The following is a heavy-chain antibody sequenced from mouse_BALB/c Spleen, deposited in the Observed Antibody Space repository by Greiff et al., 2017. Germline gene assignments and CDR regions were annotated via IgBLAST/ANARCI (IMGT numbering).Heavy chain of an antibody. CDR3: ASGPGSY. V-gene: IGHV5-6-5*01. Sequence: EVQVVESGGGLVKPGGSLKLSCAASGFTFSSYAMSWVRQTPEKRLEWVASISSGGSTYYPDSVKGRFTISRDNARNILYLQMSSLRSEDTAMYYCASGPGSYWGQGTTLTVSS. CDR1: GFTFSSYA. CDR2: ISSGGST. J-gene: IGHJ2*01.